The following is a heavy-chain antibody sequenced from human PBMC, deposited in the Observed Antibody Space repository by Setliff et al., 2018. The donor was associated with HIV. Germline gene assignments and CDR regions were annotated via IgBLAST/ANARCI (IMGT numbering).Heavy chain of an antibody. Sequence: PSETLSLTCQVSGLSMSSGNYYWNWIRQPAGKGLEWIGRIYASGGTYYKSSLKSRATISVDSSKNQFSLKLTSVTAADTAIYFCARGGGYFHDNNAFDIWGKGQWSPSPQ. D-gene: IGHD3-9*01. CDR1: GLSMSSGNYY. CDR3: ARGGGYFHDNNAFDI. V-gene: IGHV4-61*02. CDR2: IYASGGT. J-gene: IGHJ3*02.